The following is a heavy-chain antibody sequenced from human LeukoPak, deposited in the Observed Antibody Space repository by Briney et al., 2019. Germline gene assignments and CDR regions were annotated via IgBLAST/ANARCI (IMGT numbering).Heavy chain of an antibody. CDR2: IYYSGST. Sequence: GSLRLSCAASGFTFSSYSMNWVRQPPGKGLEWIGSIYYSGSTYYNPSLKSRVTISVDTSKNQFSLKLSSVTAADTAVYYCARGFRWFDPWGQGTLVTVSS. J-gene: IGHJ5*02. CDR1: GFTFSSYS. CDR3: ARGFRWFDP. V-gene: IGHV4-39*07.